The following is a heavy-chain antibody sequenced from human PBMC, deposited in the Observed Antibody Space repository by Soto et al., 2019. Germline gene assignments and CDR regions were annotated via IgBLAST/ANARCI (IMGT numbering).Heavy chain of an antibody. Sequence: SETLSLTCTVSGGSISSYYWSWIRQRPGKGLEWIGYIYYSGSTNYNPSLKSRVTISVDTSKNQFSLKLSSVTAADTAVYYCARDPTVNPPYYGMDVWGQGTTVTVSS. D-gene: IGHD4-4*01. CDR3: ARDPTVNPPYYGMDV. V-gene: IGHV4-59*01. CDR1: GGSISSYY. CDR2: IYYSGST. J-gene: IGHJ6*02.